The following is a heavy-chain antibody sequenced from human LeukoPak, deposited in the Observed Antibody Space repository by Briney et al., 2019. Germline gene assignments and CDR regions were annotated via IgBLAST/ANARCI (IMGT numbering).Heavy chain of an antibody. V-gene: IGHV3-23*01. Sequence: GGSLRLSCAASGYTFNGFAMSWVRQAPGKGLEWVSSISHTTGTTYYADSVKGRFTISRGNSQNTLYLQMETLRAEDTAVYHCARIKGYFDSGNYFGFFDYWGQGALVTVSS. D-gene: IGHD3-9*01. CDR1: GYTFNGFA. CDR2: ISHTTGTT. CDR3: ARIKGYFDSGNYFGFFDY. J-gene: IGHJ4*02.